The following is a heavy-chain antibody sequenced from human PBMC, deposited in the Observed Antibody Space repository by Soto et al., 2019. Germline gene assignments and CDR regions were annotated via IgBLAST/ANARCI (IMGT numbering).Heavy chain of an antibody. J-gene: IGHJ4*01. Sequence: QVQLQESGPGLVQPSQTLSLTCTVSGGSISSGGYYWSWIHQHPGTGLEWIGHISYSGSTYYNTSLKSRVTIAVDTSRNQFSLLVNSVTAADTAVYYCARGVLHWGQGTLVTVSS. CDR1: GGSISSGGYY. CDR2: ISYSGST. CDR3: ARGVLH. V-gene: IGHV4-31*03.